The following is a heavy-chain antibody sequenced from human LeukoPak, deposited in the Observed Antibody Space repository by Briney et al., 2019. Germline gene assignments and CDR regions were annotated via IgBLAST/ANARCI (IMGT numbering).Heavy chain of an antibody. J-gene: IGHJ6*02. D-gene: IGHD1-26*01. V-gene: IGHV1-69*04. CDR3: ASPNSGSYYNYYGMDV. CDR2: IIPILGIA. CDR1: GGTFSSYA. Sequence: SVKVSCKASGGTFSSYAISWVRQAPGQGLEWMGRIIPILGIANYAQKFQGRVTITADKSTSTAYMELSSLRSEDTAVYYCASPNSGSYYNYYGMDVWGQGTTVTVSS.